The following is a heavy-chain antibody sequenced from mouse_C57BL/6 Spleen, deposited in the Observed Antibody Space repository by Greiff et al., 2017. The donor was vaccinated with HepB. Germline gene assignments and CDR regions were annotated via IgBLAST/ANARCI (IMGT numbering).Heavy chain of an antibody. V-gene: IGHV7-3*01. D-gene: IGHD2-3*01. CDR3: ARCRGGYDGLDY. J-gene: IGHJ2*01. CDR1: GFTFPDYY. Sequence: EVKLEESGGGLVQPGGSLSLSCAASGFTFPDYYMSWVRQPPGKALEWLGFIRNKANGYTTEYSASVKGRFTISSDNSQSILYLQMNALRAEDSATYYCARCRGGYDGLDYWGQGTTLTVSS. CDR2: IRNKANGYTT.